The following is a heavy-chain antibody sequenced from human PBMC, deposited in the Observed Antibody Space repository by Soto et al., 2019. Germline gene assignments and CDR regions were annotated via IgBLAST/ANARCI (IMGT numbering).Heavy chain of an antibody. CDR2: IWYDGSNK. V-gene: IGHV3-33*01. Sequence: QVQLVESGGGVVQPGRSLRLSCAASGFTFSSYGMHWVRQAPGKGLEWVAVIWYDGSNKYYADSVKGRFTISRDNSKNTLYLEMNSLRAEDTAVYYCAREGRSGRSSVYYGCGIDVWGQGTMVTVSS. CDR3: AREGRSGRSSVYYGCGIDV. CDR1: GFTFSSYG. J-gene: IGHJ6*02. D-gene: IGHD6-6*01.